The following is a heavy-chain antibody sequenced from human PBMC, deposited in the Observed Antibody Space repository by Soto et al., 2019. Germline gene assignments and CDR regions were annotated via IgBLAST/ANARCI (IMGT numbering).Heavy chain of an antibody. Sequence: GGSLRLSCAASGFTFSSYSMNWVRQAPGKGLEWVSSISSSSSYIYYAETVKGRFTISRDNAKNSLYLQMNSLRAEDTAVYYCASLSRSKGSSWRYYYYGMDVWGQGTTVTVSS. J-gene: IGHJ6*02. D-gene: IGHD6-13*01. CDR2: ISSSSSYI. V-gene: IGHV3-21*01. CDR3: ASLSRSKGSSWRYYYYGMDV. CDR1: GFTFSSYS.